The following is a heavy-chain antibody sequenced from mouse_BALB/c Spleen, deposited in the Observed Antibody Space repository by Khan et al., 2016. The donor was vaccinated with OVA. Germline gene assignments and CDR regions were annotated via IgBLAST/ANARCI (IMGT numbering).Heavy chain of an antibody. CDR1: GFTFSNYG. V-gene: IGHV5-6*01. CDR3: ARQDGYYGSSYYFDY. D-gene: IGHD1-1*01. Sequence: EVELVESGGDLVKPGGSLKLSCAASGFTFSNYGMSWVRQTPDKRLEWVATISSGGSYTYSPDSVKGRFTIPRDTAKKPLYLQMTSLTSEDTAMYYCARQDGYYGSSYYFDYWGQGTTLTVSS. CDR2: ISSGGSYT. J-gene: IGHJ2*01.